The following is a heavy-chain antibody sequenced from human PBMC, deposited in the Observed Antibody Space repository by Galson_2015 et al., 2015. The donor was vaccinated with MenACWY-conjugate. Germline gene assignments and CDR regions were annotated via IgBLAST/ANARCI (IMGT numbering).Heavy chain of an antibody. D-gene: IGHD2/OR15-2a*01. V-gene: IGHV3-30*04. J-gene: IGHJ5*02. CDR3: ARDKKEYFPVLSKWFDP. Sequence: SLRLSCAASGFTFGTYTMHWLRQAPGKGLEWVAVISNVGSNVGSHKSYADSVKGRSTISRDDSKNKLYMQMTTLRVDDKAVYYCARDKKEYFPVLSKWFDPWGQGTLVIVSS. CDR1: GFTFGTYT. CDR2: ISNVGSNVGSHK.